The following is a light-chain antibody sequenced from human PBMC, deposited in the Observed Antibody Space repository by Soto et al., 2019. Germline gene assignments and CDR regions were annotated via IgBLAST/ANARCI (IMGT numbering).Light chain of an antibody. CDR1: QSISSN. CDR2: DAS. V-gene: IGKV3-11*01. CDR3: QQRRA. Sequence: EIVMTQSPATLSVSPGERATLSCRASQSISSNLVWYQQKPGQAPRLLIYDASNRATGIPARFSGSGSGTDFTLTISSLEPEDFAVYYCQQRRAFGQGTKVDIK. J-gene: IGKJ1*01.